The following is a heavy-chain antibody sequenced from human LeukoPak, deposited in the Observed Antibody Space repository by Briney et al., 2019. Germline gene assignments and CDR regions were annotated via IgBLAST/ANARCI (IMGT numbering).Heavy chain of an antibody. CDR1: GGSFSGYY. J-gene: IGHJ4*02. Sequence: PSETLSLTCAVYGGSFSGYYWSWIRQPPGKGLEWIGEINHSGSTNYNPSLKSRVTISVDTSKNQFSLKLSSVTAADTAVYYCARANRVTAFDYWGQGTLVTVSS. V-gene: IGHV4-34*01. D-gene: IGHD1-14*01. CDR3: ARANRVTAFDY. CDR2: INHSGST.